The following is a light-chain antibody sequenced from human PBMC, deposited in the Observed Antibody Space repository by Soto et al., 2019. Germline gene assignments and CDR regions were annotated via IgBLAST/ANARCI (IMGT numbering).Light chain of an antibody. CDR1: QSISSW. J-gene: IGKJ1*01. CDR2: DAS. CDR3: QQYNSYSKT. Sequence: DILMTQSPSTLSASVGDRVTITCRASQSISSWLAWYQQKPGKAPKLLIYDASSLESGVPSRFSGSGSGTEFTLTISSLQPDDFATYYCQQYNSYSKTFGQGTKVDIK. V-gene: IGKV1-5*01.